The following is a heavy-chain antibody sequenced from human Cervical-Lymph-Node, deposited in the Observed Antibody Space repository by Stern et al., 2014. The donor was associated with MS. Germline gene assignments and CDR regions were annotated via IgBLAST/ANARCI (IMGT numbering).Heavy chain of an antibody. CDR2: IYPGDAAT. Sequence: EVQLLQSGAEVKKPGESLKISCKVFGYNFNTYWIAWVRQMPGKGLEWMGIIYPGDAATRYTPSFQGQVTISVDKTISTAYLQWSPLKAQDTAIYYCARHVYGMDVWGQGTTVTVSS. CDR3: ARHVYGMDV. J-gene: IGHJ6*02. CDR1: GYNFNTYW. V-gene: IGHV5-51*01.